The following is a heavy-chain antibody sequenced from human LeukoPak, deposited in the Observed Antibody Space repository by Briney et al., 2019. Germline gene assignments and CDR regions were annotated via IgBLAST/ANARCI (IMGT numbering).Heavy chain of an antibody. J-gene: IGHJ4*02. CDR3: ASPLRGYCSSTSCYSL. CDR1: GFTFSSYG. Sequence: GGSLRLSCAASGFTFSSYGMHWVRQAPGKGLEGVAVISYDGSNKYYADSVKGRFTISRDNSKNTLYLQMNSLRAEDTAVYYCASPLRGYCSSTSCYSLWGQGTLVTVSS. V-gene: IGHV3-30*03. D-gene: IGHD2-2*01. CDR2: ISYDGSNK.